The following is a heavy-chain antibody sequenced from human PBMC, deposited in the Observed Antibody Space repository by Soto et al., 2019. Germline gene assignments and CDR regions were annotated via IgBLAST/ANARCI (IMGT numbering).Heavy chain of an antibody. CDR2: ISDNGGST. V-gene: IGHV3-23*01. Sequence: GSLRLSCAASGFTFSSYWMHWVRQAPGKGPGWVSGISDNGGSTYYADSVRGRFSISRDNAKNTLYLQMYSLRVEDTAVYYCAKDPDPDIVVVSTTFDSWGQGTLVTVSS. D-gene: IGHD3-22*01. CDR1: GFTFSSYW. J-gene: IGHJ4*02. CDR3: AKDPDPDIVVVSTTFDS.